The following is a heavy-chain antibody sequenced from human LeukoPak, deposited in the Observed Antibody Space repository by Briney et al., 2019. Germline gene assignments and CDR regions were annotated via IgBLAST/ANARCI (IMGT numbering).Heavy chain of an antibody. CDR1: GLTFSSYW. Sequence: GGSLRLSCVASGLTFSSYWMHWVRQAPGKGLVWVSGMNTDGSTTRHADSVKGRFTISRDNAKNTLYLQMNSLRAEDTAVYYCTRGYTSGYFFVYWGQGTLVTVSS. D-gene: IGHD3-22*01. J-gene: IGHJ4*02. CDR3: TRGYTSGYFFVY. CDR2: MNTDGSTT. V-gene: IGHV3-74*01.